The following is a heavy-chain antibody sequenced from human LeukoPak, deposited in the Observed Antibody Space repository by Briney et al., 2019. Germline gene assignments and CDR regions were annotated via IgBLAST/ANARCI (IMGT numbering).Heavy chain of an antibody. CDR2: INPSGGST. CDR1: GYTFTSYY. Sequence: ASVKVSCKASGYTFTSYYMHWVRQAPGQGLEWMGIINPSGGSTSYAQKFQGRVTMTRDTSTSTVYMELSSLRSEDTAVYYCARAEVAHYYYYGMDVWGQGTTVTVSS. D-gene: IGHD5-12*01. J-gene: IGHJ6*02. V-gene: IGHV1-46*01. CDR3: ARAEVAHYYYYGMDV.